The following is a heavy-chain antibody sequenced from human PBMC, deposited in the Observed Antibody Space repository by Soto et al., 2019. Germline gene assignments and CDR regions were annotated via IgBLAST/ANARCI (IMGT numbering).Heavy chain of an antibody. V-gene: IGHV1-24*01. Sequence: ASVKVSCKVSGYTLTELSMHWVRQAPGKGLEWMGGFDPEDGETIYAQKFQGRVTMTEDTSTDTAYMELSSLRSEDTAVYYCATEGLRRRGSGSYYPSYYYGMDVWGQGTTVTVSS. D-gene: IGHD3-10*01. CDR1: GYTLTELS. CDR2: FDPEDGET. J-gene: IGHJ6*02. CDR3: ATEGLRRRGSGSYYPSYYYGMDV.